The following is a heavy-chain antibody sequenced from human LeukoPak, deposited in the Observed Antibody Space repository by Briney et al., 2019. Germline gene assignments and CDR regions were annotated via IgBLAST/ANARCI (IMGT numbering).Heavy chain of an antibody. D-gene: IGHD6-19*01. CDR1: GFTFSSYA. Sequence: GGSLRLSCAASGFTFSSYAMSWVRQAPGKGLEWVSVTSGSGGSTYYADSVKGRFTISRDNSKNTLYLQMNSLRAEDTAVYYCAKPWHSSGWYYDYWGQGTLVTVSS. CDR2: TSGSGGST. V-gene: IGHV3-23*01. J-gene: IGHJ4*02. CDR3: AKPWHSSGWYYDY.